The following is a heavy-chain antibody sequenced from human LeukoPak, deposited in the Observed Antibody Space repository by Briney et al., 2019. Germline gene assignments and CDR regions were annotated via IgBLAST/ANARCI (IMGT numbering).Heavy chain of an antibody. CDR3: ARGVAMVRGVIIGHNWFDP. Sequence: EASVKVSCKASGGTFSSYAISWVRQAPGQGLEWMGGIIPIFGTANYAQKLQGRVTMTTDTSTSTAYMELRSLRSDDTAVYYCARGVAMVRGVIIGHNWFDPWGQGTLVTVSS. J-gene: IGHJ5*02. CDR2: IIPIFGTA. CDR1: GGTFSSYA. V-gene: IGHV1-69*05. D-gene: IGHD3-10*01.